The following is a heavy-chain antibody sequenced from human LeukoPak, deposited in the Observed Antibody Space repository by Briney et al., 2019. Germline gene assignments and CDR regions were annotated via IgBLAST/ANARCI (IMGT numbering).Heavy chain of an antibody. Sequence: PGGSLRLSCAASGFTFSSYTMNWVRQAPGKGLEWVSPISISGSTTYYADSLKGRFTISRDNSKNTLYLQMNSLRAEDTAVYYCAKDRVAAAGKGHYLDYWGQGTLVTVSS. D-gene: IGHD6-13*01. CDR2: ISISGSTT. CDR1: GFTFSSYT. CDR3: AKDRVAAAGKGHYLDY. J-gene: IGHJ4*02. V-gene: IGHV3-23*01.